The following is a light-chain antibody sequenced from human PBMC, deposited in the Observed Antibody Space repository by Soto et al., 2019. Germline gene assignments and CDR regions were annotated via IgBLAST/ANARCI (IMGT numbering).Light chain of an antibody. CDR1: QSVSNN. CDR2: GAS. CDR3: QQYNEWPLT. Sequence: EIVMTQSPATLSVSPGERATLSCGASQSVSNNLAWYQQKPGQGPWLLMYGASTRATGIPARFSGSGSGTEFTLTISSLQSEDSAVYYCQQYNEWPLTFGPGTKLDIK. J-gene: IGKJ3*01. V-gene: IGKV3-15*01.